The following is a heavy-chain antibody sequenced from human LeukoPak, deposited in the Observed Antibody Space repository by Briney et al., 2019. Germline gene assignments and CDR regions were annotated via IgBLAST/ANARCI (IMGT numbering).Heavy chain of an antibody. V-gene: IGHV3-7*03. CDR1: GFTFSSYW. D-gene: IGHD3-10*01. CDR2: IKQDGSER. J-gene: IGHJ5*02. CDR3: ARTMVRGRDNWFDP. Sequence: GGSLRLSCAASGFTFSSYWMTWVRQAPGKGLEWVANIKQDGSERYYVDSAKGRFTISRDNAKNSLYLQMNSLRAEDTAVYYCARTMVRGRDNWFDPWGQGTLVTVSS.